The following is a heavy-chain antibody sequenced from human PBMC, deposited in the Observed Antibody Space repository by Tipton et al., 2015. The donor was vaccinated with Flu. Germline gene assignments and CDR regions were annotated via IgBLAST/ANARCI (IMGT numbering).Heavy chain of an antibody. V-gene: IGHV4-38-2*01. CDR2: IYHSGST. D-gene: IGHD2-15*01. CDR1: GYSISSGYY. CDR3: ARRYCSGGSCVTGWFDP. Sequence: TLSLTCAVSGYSISSGYYWGWIRQPPGKGLEWIGSIYHSGSTYYNSSLKSRVTISVDTSKNQFSLKLSSVTAADTAVYFCARRYCSGGSCVTGWFDPWGQGTLVTVSS. J-gene: IGHJ5*02.